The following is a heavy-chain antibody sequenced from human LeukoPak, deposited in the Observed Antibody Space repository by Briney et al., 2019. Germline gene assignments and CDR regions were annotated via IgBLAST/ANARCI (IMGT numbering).Heavy chain of an antibody. V-gene: IGHV3-15*01. CDR2: IKSKTHGGTT. Sequence: GGSLRLSCVPSGFPFSDAWMSWVRQAPGKGLEWVGRIKSKTHGGTTEYAAPVKGRFSISRDDSKDTLYLQMNSLRTEDTAVYYCTPGGYTGYDFNYWGQGTLVTVSS. D-gene: IGHD5-12*01. J-gene: IGHJ4*02. CDR3: TPGGYTGYDFNY. CDR1: GFPFSDAW.